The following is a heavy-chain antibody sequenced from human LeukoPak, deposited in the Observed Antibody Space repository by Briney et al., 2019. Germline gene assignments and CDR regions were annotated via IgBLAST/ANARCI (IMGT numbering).Heavy chain of an antibody. CDR1: GFSFSSYT. V-gene: IGHV3-23*01. J-gene: IGHJ6*02. CDR2: SSGGRT. CDR3: AKGMNAVSGTFWGGFYYYGMDV. Sequence: WGSLRLSCAPSGFSFSSYTMNWVRQAPGKGLEWVSASSGGRTYYADSVQGRFTISRDYSHNTLFLQMNNLRSDDTAIYYCAKGMNAVSGTFWGGFYYYGMDVWGQGTTVTVSS. D-gene: IGHD3-10*01.